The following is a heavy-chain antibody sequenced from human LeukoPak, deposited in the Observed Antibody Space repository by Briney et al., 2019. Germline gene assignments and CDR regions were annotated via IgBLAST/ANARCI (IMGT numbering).Heavy chain of an antibody. CDR3: AKDVPSAYFDY. CDR2: VRYDETTK. V-gene: IGHV3-30*02. Sequence: GGSLRLSCAASGFTFSNYGMHWVRQAPGKGLEWVAFVRYDETTKFYADSVKGRFTISRDNSKTTLYLQMNSLRAEDTAVYYCAKDVPSAYFDYWGQGTLVTVSS. D-gene: IGHD2-2*01. CDR1: GFTFSNYG. J-gene: IGHJ4*02.